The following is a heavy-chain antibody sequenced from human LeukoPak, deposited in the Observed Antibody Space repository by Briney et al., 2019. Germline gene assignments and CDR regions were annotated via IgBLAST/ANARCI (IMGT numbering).Heavy chain of an antibody. J-gene: IGHJ3*02. V-gene: IGHV3-30-3*01. Sequence: GGSLRLSCAASGFTFSRYAMHWVRQAPGKGLEWVAVISYDGSNKYYADSVKGRFTISRDNSKNTLYLQMNSLRAEDTAVYYCAREAEAFDIWGQGTMVTVSS. CDR1: GFTFSRYA. CDR3: AREAEAFDI. CDR2: ISYDGSNK.